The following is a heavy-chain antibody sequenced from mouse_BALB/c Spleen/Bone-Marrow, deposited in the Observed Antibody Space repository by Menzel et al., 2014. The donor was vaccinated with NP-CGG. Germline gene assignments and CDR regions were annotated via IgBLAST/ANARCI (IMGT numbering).Heavy chain of an antibody. J-gene: IGHJ4*01. CDR3: ARHSGGNYGYAMDY. V-gene: IGHV2-6-1*01. Sequence: VKVVESGPGLVAPSQSLSITCTISGFSLTSYGVHWVRQPPGKGLGWLVVIWSDGSTTYNSALKSRLSISKDNSKSQVFLKMNSLQTDDTAMYYCARHSGGNYGYAMDYWGQGTSVTVSS. CDR1: GFSLTSYG. CDR2: IWSDGST. D-gene: IGHD2-1*01.